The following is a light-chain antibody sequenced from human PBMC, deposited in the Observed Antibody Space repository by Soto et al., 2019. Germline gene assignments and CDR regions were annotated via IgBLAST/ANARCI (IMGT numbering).Light chain of an antibody. CDR1: QTISSY. Sequence: DIQMTQSPSSLSASVGDRVTITCRASQTISSYLNWYQQKPGKAPKLLIYAASRLQSGVPSRFGGSGSGTDVTLTISSLQPEDFATYDCQQSYSTPFTFGPGTKVDIK. J-gene: IGKJ3*01. V-gene: IGKV1-39*01. CDR2: AAS. CDR3: QQSYSTPFT.